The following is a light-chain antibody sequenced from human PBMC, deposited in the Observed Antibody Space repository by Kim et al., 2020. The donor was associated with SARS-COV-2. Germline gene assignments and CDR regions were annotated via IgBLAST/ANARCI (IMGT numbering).Light chain of an antibody. Sequence: GETLTLSCTRSSGSIDDDYVQWYQQRPGGVPTTVIYEDDQRPSGVSDRFSGSIDNSSNSASLTISGLRTEDEADYYCQSYNRDNVLFGGGTQLTVL. CDR2: EDD. V-gene: IGLV6-57*03. CDR1: SGSIDDDY. J-gene: IGLJ2*01. CDR3: QSYNRDNVL.